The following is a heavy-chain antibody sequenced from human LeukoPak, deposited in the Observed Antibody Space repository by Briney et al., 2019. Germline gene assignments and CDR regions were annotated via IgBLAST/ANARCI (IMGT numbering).Heavy chain of an antibody. J-gene: IGHJ6*02. Sequence: GGSLRLSCAASGFPFSSYWMHWVRQVPGKGLLWVSRINSDGSATTYADSVRGRFTISRDNAKNTLYLQMSGLRVEDTAVYHCASDSPYYGMDVWGQGTTVTVSS. CDR2: INSDGSAT. V-gene: IGHV3-74*03. CDR3: ASDSPYYGMDV. CDR1: GFPFSSYW.